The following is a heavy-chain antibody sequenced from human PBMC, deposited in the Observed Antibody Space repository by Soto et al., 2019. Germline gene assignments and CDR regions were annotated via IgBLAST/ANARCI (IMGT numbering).Heavy chain of an antibody. CDR2: IYYSGST. CDR1: GGSISSYY. Sequence: SETLSLTCTVSGGSISSYYCSWIRQPPWKGLEWIGYIYYSGSTNYNPSLKSRVTISVDTSKNQFSLKLSSVTAADTAVYYCARNWNVGAFDYWGQGTLVTVYS. J-gene: IGHJ4*02. CDR3: ARNWNVGAFDY. D-gene: IGHD1-1*01. V-gene: IGHV4-59*01.